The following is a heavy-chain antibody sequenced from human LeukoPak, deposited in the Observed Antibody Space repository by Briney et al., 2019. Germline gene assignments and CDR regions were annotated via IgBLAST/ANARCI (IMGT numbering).Heavy chain of an antibody. V-gene: IGHV3-23*01. Sequence: QPGGSLRLSCVASGFSFSDSVMIGVPAAPGKGVVCWSAISGDAGVTYYADSVKGRFTISRDNFKRYVSLQMNSVRVEDTAVYYCAAQARGYDLDYYYRDVWGKGTTVTVSS. CDR1: GFSFSDSV. D-gene: IGHD1-1*01. CDR2: ISGDAGVT. CDR3: AAQARGYDLDYYYRDV. J-gene: IGHJ6*03.